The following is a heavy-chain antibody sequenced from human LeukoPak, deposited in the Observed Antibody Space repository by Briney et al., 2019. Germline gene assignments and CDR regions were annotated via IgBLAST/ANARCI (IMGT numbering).Heavy chain of an antibody. D-gene: IGHD2-21*02. CDR2: INPNSGGT. Sequence: GASVKVSCKASGYTFTGYYMSWVRQAPGQGLEWMGWINPNSGGTNYAQKFQGRVTMTRDTSISTAYMELSRLRSDDTAVYYCARAGRALTAIYGMDVWGQGTTVTVSS. CDR3: ARAGRALTAIYGMDV. V-gene: IGHV1-2*02. CDR1: GYTFTGYY. J-gene: IGHJ6*02.